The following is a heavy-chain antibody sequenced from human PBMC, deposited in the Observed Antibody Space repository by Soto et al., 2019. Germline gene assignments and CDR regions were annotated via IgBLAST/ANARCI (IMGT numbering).Heavy chain of an antibody. V-gene: IGHV3-23*01. D-gene: IGHD1-26*01. CDR3: ANYYGTVSNFV. J-gene: IGHJ4*02. CDR1: GFTFSSYA. Sequence: GGSLRLSCSASGFTFSSYAMHWVRQAPGKGLEYVSAISGSGGSTYYADSVKGRFTISRDNSKNTLYLQMNSLRAEDTAVYYCANYYGTVSNFVWGQGTLVTVSS. CDR2: ISGSGGST.